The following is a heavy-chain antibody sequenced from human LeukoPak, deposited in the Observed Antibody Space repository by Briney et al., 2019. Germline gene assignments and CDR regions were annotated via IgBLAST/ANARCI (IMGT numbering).Heavy chain of an antibody. CDR2: ISSTSSYI. Sequence: GGSLRLSCAASGFSFGSHSMTWVRQAPGKGLEWVSTISSTSSYIYYADSVRGRFTISRDNTQNLLYLQMSSLRVGDTAVYYCARRQSAFDEYWGQGTLVSVS. D-gene: IGHD2/OR15-2a*01. CDR3: ARRQSAFDEY. J-gene: IGHJ4*02. CDR1: GFSFGSHS. V-gene: IGHV3-21*06.